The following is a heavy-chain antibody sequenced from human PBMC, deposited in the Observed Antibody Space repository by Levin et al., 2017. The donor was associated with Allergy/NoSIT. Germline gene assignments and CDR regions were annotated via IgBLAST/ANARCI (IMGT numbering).Heavy chain of an antibody. J-gene: IGHJ3*01. CDR1: GYTFAAYY. CDR3: ASDTYYFGSGSVNDDAFDL. V-gene: IGHV1-2*02. Sequence: MSGGSLRLSCKASGYTFAAYYLHWVRQAPGQGLEWMGWINPNTGGTNYAQKFQGRVTMTRDTSISTAYMDLNRLRSDDTAVYYCASDTYYFGSGSVNDDAFDLWGQGTMVTVSS. D-gene: IGHD3-10*01. CDR2: INPNTGGT.